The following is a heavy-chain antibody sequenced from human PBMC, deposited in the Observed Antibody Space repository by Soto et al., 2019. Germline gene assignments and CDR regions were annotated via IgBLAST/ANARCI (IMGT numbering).Heavy chain of an antibody. CDR3: TRAQFEFGSYFGLDV. CDR2: MNPDSENT. V-gene: IGHV1-8*01. Sequence: QVHLVQSGAEVKQPGASVRVSCKASGYTFTNYDITWVQQATGQGLEWMGWMNPDSENTGSPQKFQGRVTMTVNTSINTAYMELTSLRSEDTVVYYCTRAQFEFGSYFGLDVWGQGTTVTVSS. CDR1: GYTFTNYD. J-gene: IGHJ6*02. D-gene: IGHD3-10*01.